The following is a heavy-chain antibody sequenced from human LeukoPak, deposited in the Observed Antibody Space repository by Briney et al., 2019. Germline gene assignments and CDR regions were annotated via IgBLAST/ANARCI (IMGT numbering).Heavy chain of an antibody. V-gene: IGHV4-34*01. Sequence: KPSETLSLTCAVYGGSFSGYYWSWIRQPPGKGLEWIGEINHSGSTNYNPSLKSRVTISVDTSKNQFSLKLSSVTAADTAVYYCAREGTYDFWSGYSTPGSFDYWGQGTLVTVSS. CDR3: AREGTYDFWSGYSTPGSFDY. CDR1: GGSFSGYY. J-gene: IGHJ4*02. D-gene: IGHD3-3*01. CDR2: INHSGST.